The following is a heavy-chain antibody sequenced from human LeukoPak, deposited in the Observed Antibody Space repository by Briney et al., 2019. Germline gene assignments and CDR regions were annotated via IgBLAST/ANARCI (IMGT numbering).Heavy chain of an antibody. CDR3: ARSWLLVAATRPTDY. CDR1: GFTFSSYW. J-gene: IGHJ4*02. D-gene: IGHD5-12*01. CDR2: INQDASQT. Sequence: GGSLRLSCAVSGFTFSSYWMTWVRQAPGKGLEWVANINQDASQTYYADSVKGPFTISRDNSKNSLFLQMSSLRVEHTAIYYCARSWLLVAATRPTDYWGQGTLFTVSS. V-gene: IGHV3-7*01.